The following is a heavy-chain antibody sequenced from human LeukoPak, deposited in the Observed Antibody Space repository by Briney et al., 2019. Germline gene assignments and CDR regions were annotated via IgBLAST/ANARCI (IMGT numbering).Heavy chain of an antibody. D-gene: IGHD6-19*01. CDR3: ASLAVAGGGDY. CDR2: IYSGGST. CDR1: GFTVSSIY. V-gene: IGHV3-66*01. Sequence: GVSLRLSCAASGFTVSSIYMSWVRQAPGKGLEWVSVIYSGGSTYYADSVKGRFTISRDNSKNTLYLQMNSLRAEDTAVYYCASLAVAGGGDYWGQGTLVTVSS. J-gene: IGHJ4*02.